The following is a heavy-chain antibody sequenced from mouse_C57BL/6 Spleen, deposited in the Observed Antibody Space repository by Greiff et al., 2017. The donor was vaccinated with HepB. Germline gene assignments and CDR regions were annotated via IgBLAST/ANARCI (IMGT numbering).Heavy chain of an antibody. J-gene: IGHJ1*03. CDR1: GFTFSSYA. Sequence: EVHLVESGGGLVKPGGSLKLSCAASGFTFSSYAMSWVRQTPEKRLEWVATISDGGSYTYYPDNVKGRFTISRDNAKNNLYLQMSHLKSEDTAMYYCARGDTTVVALYWYFDVWGTGTTVTVSS. CDR3: ARGDTTVVALYWYFDV. CDR2: ISDGGSYT. V-gene: IGHV5-4*01. D-gene: IGHD1-1*01.